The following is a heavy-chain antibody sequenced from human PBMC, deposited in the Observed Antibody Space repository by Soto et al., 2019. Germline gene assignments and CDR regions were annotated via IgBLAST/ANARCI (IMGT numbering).Heavy chain of an antibody. J-gene: IGHJ4*02. CDR3: ARVRSHLQNYYDFWSGFYTGFDY. D-gene: IGHD3-3*01. V-gene: IGHV4-30-4*08. CDR1: GHSITSGGYY. Sequence: PSETLSLTCTVSGHSITSGGYYWSWIRQLPGKGLEWIGYTYYSGVTWYTPSLKSRVAISVDMSKNQFSLKLSSVTAADTAVYYCARVRSHLQNYYDFWSGFYTGFDYWGQGTLVTVSS. CDR2: TYYSGVT.